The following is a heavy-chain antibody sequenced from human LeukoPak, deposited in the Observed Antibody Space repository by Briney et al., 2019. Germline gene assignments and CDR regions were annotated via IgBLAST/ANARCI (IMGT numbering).Heavy chain of an antibody. D-gene: IGHD6-19*01. Sequence: ASVKVSCKASGYTFTGYYMHWVRQAPGQGLEWMGWINPDSGGTDYAQKFQGRVTMTRDTSISTAYMELSRLTTDDTAVFYCARGDSAWYDRPYDYWGQGTLVTVSP. CDR1: GYTFTGYY. CDR3: ARGDSAWYDRPYDY. CDR2: INPDSGGT. J-gene: IGHJ4*02. V-gene: IGHV1-2*02.